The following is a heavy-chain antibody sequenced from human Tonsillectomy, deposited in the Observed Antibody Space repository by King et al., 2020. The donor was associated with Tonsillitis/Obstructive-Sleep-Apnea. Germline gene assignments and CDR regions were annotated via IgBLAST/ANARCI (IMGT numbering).Heavy chain of an antibody. D-gene: IGHD1-1*01. Sequence: QLQESGPGLVKPSETLSLTCTVSGGSISRYYWSWIRQTPGKGLEWIGYISHSGSTNYNPSLESRVTISVDTSKNQFSLKLSSVTAADTAVYYCVGEGFAGTGGFDYWGQGTLVTVSS. V-gene: IGHV4-59*01. CDR2: ISHSGST. CDR3: VGEGFAGTGGFDY. CDR1: GGSISRYY. J-gene: IGHJ4*02.